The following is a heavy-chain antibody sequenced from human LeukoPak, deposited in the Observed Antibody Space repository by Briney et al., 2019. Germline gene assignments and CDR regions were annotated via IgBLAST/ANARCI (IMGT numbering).Heavy chain of an antibody. D-gene: IGHD2/OR15-2a*01. CDR2: INWNGGST. Sequence: RPGGSLRLSCAASGFTFDDYGMSWVRQAPGKGLEWVSGINWNGGSTGYADSVKRRFTISRDNAKNSLYLQMNSLRAEDTALYYCARGYFEKRSPPQLRFDYWGQGTLVTVSS. CDR1: GFTFDDYG. CDR3: ARGYFEKRSPPQLRFDY. J-gene: IGHJ4*02. V-gene: IGHV3-20*04.